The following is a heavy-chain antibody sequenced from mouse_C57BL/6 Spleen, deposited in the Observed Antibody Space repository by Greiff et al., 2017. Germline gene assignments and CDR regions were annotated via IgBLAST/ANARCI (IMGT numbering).Heavy chain of an antibody. CDR2: IWSGGST. J-gene: IGHJ4*01. Sequence: QVQLQQSGPGLVQPSQSLSITCTVSGFSLTSYGVHWVRQPPGKGLEWLGVIWSGGSTDYNAAFISRLSISKDNSKSQVFFKMNSLQADDTAIYYCAKNRITTVVAGHAMDYWGQGTSVTVSS. CDR1: GFSLTSYG. CDR3: AKNRITTVVAGHAMDY. D-gene: IGHD1-1*01. V-gene: IGHV2-4*01.